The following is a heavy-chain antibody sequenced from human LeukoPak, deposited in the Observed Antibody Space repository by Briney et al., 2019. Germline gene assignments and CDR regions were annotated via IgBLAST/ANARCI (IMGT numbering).Heavy chain of an antibody. V-gene: IGHV1-8*03. Sequence: APVKVSCKASGYTFTSYDINWVRQATGQGLEWMGWMNPNSGNTGYAQKFQGRVTITRNTSISTAYMELSSLRSEDTAVYYCARVSARRDAFDIWGQGTMVTVSS. CDR1: GYTFTSYD. D-gene: IGHD3-10*01. CDR2: MNPNSGNT. CDR3: ARVSARRDAFDI. J-gene: IGHJ3*02.